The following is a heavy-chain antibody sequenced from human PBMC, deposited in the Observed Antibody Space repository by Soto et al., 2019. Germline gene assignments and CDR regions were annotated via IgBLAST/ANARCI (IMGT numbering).Heavy chain of an antibody. CDR2: ISTRSSYI. CDR1: GFTFSDYS. Sequence: GGSLRLSCAASGFTFSDYSMNWVRQAPGKGLEWVASISTRSSYIYYADSVKGRFTISRDNAKNSLYQQMNSLRAEDTAVYYWCGPGIVAGGTVWWFDYWGQGTLVTVSS. J-gene: IGHJ5*01. D-gene: IGHD6-13*01. CDR3: CGPGIVAGGTVWWFDY. V-gene: IGHV3-21*01.